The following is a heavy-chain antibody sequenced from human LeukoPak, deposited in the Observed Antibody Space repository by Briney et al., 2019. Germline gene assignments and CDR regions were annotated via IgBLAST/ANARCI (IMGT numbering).Heavy chain of an antibody. Sequence: SETLSLTCTVSGASISSYYWGWIRQPPGKGLEWIGSVYYSGNIYYNPSLKSRVTISVDTSKNQFSLKLSSVTAADTAVYYCARHGGTAVAGGLSMDYWGQGSLVTVSS. CDR2: VYYSGNI. J-gene: IGHJ4*02. D-gene: IGHD6-19*01. V-gene: IGHV4-39*01. CDR1: GASISSYY. CDR3: ARHGGTAVAGGLSMDY.